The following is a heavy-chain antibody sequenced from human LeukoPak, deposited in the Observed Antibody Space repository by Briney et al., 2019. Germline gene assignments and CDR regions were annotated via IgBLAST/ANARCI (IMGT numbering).Heavy chain of an antibody. V-gene: IGHV3-23*01. CDR1: GFTFSNYV. J-gene: IGHJ4*02. D-gene: IGHD7-27*01. CDR3: ARWDAGDYFDY. Sequence: RGSLRLSCAASGFTFSNYVMSWVRQAPGKGLEWVSTNSDSGITTYYADSVKGRFTISRDNSKNTLYLQMNSLRVEDTAIYYCARWDAGDYFDYWGQGTLVTVSS. CDR2: NSDSGITT.